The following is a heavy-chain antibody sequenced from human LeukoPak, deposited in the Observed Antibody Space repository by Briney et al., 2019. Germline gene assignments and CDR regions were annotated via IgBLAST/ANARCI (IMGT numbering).Heavy chain of an antibody. CDR2: ISGSGGST. CDR1: GLTFSSYA. V-gene: IGHV3-23*01. D-gene: IGHD3-9*01. Sequence: PGGSLRLSCAASGLTFSSYAMSWVRQAPGKGLEWVSAISGSGGSTYYADSVKGRFTISRDNSKNTLYPQMNSLRAEDTAVYYCAKKGEGLRYFDWLHDAFDIWGQGTMVTVSS. CDR3: AKKGEGLRYFDWLHDAFDI. J-gene: IGHJ3*02.